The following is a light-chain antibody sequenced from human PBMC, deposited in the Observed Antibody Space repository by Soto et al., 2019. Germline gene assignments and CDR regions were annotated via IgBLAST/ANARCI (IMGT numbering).Light chain of an antibody. Sequence: QSVLTQPPSASGSPGQSVTISCTGTSSDVGGYNYVSWYQQHPGKAPKLMIYEVSSRPSGVSNRFSGSKSGNTASLTISGLQAEDEADYYCSSYSSTSTPWVFGGGTQLTVL. CDR1: SSDVGGYNY. J-gene: IGLJ3*02. CDR3: SSYSSTSTPWV. V-gene: IGLV2-14*01. CDR2: EVS.